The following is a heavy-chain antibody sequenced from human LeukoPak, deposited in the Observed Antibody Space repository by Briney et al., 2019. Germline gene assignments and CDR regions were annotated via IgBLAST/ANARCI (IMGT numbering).Heavy chain of an antibody. Sequence: GGSLRLSCAGSGFTFSSYALGWVRQAPGKGLEFVAVLSASGDYTEYADSVTGRFTISRDTSQNTLFLEMNSLRSEDTALYYCARTYCGGDCNNRYFDYWGQGTLVTVSS. CDR1: GFTFSSYA. V-gene: IGHV3-23*01. J-gene: IGHJ4*02. CDR2: LSASGDYT. D-gene: IGHD2-21*02. CDR3: ARTYCGGDCNNRYFDY.